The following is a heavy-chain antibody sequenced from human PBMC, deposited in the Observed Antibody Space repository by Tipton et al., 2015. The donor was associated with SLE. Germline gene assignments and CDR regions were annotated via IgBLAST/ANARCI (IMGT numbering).Heavy chain of an antibody. CDR1: GGYISGGYYY. Sequence: TLSLTCTVSGGYISGGYYYWSWIRQLPGKGLEWIGEVNDGGNINYNPSLMTRVTISGDTSKNQISLRLNSVTAADTAVYYCARRGSSYGEGFDYWGQGTSVTVSS. CDR3: ARRGSSYGEGFDY. D-gene: IGHD2-2*01. J-gene: IGHJ4*02. V-gene: IGHV4-31*03. CDR2: VNDGGNI.